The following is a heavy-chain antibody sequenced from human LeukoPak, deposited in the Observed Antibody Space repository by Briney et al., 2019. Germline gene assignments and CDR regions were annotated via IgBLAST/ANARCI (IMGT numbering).Heavy chain of an antibody. CDR2: IYTSGST. Sequence: SETLSLTCTVSVDSISSGSYYWSWIRQPAGKGLEWIGRIYTSGSTNYNPFLKSRVTISVDTSKNQFSLKLSSVTAADTAVYYCARDGIFGVVNYYFDYWGQGTLVTVSS. V-gene: IGHV4-61*02. CDR1: VDSISSGSYY. D-gene: IGHD3-3*01. J-gene: IGHJ4*02. CDR3: ARDGIFGVVNYYFDY.